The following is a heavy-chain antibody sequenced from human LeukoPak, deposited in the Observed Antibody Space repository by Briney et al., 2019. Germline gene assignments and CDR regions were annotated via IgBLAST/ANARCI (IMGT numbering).Heavy chain of an antibody. Sequence: SETLSLTCTVSGGSTSSYYWSWIRQPQGKGLDGIGNIYYSGSTNYNPSLKSRVTISVDTSKNQFSLKLSSVTAADTAVYDCARERGYYDSRGYYYYYGMDVWGQGTTVTVSS. D-gene: IGHD3-22*01. CDR2: IYYSGST. V-gene: IGHV4-59*01. CDR1: GGSTSSYY. CDR3: ARERGYYDSRGYYYYYGMDV. J-gene: IGHJ6*02.